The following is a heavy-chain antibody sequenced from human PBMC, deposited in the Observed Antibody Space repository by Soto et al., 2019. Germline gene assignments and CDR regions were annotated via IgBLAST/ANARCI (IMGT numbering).Heavy chain of an antibody. CDR3: AREGTTVTNSL. D-gene: IGHD4-17*01. CDR2: INTNTGDP. Sequence: ASVKVSCKASGYTFTSYAMNWVRQAPGQGLEWMGWINTNTGDPTYAQGFTGRFVFSLDTSVSTAYLQICSLKAEDTAVYYCAREGTTVTNSLWGQGTLVTVSS. V-gene: IGHV7-4-1*01. CDR1: GYTFTSYA. J-gene: IGHJ4*02.